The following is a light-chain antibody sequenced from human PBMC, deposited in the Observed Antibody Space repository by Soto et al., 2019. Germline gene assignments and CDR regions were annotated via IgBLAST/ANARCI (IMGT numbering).Light chain of an antibody. CDR1: QSVINSY. CDR3: QQYDNLFT. Sequence: EIVLTQSPGTLSLSPGQRATLSCRASQSVINSYIAWYQQQPGQAPRLLIYGASSRATGIPNRFSGRGSGTDFTLTIGGLEPEDFATYYCQQYDNLFTFGPGTKVDIK. CDR2: GAS. V-gene: IGKV3-20*01. J-gene: IGKJ3*01.